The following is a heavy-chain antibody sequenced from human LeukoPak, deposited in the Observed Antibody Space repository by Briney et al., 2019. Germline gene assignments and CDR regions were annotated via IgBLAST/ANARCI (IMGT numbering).Heavy chain of an antibody. Sequence: PGGSLRLSCAASGFTFSSYAMSWVRQAPGKGPEWVSAISGSGGSTYYADSVKGRFTISRDNSKNTLYLQMNSLRAEDTAVYYCAKVPAAYNWFDPWGQGTLVTVSS. V-gene: IGHV3-23*01. CDR1: GFTFSSYA. CDR2: ISGSGGST. J-gene: IGHJ5*02. D-gene: IGHD2-2*01. CDR3: AKVPAAYNWFDP.